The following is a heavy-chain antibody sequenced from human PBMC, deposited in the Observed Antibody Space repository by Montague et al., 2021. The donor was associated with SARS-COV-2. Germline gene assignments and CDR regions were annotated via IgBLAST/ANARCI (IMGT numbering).Heavy chain of an antibody. J-gene: IGHJ4*02. Sequence: SETLSLTCTVSVGSISSNNCYWGWIRQPPGKALEWLGSIYYSGSTYSTPSLKSRVTMSVDTSENPFSLKLSTVTAADTAVYYCARGGCYYDRIGPSNFDYWGQGTLVTVSS. CDR1: VGSISSNNCY. CDR3: ARGGCYYDRIGPSNFDY. CDR2: IYYSGST. D-gene: IGHD3-22*01. V-gene: IGHV4-39*07.